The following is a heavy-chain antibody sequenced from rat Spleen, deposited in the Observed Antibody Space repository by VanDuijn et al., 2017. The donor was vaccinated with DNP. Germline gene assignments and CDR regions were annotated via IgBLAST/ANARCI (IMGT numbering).Heavy chain of an antibody. V-gene: IGHV2-34*01. CDR2: VWFDEDT. J-gene: IGHJ2*01. D-gene: IGHD1-3*01. CDR1: GFSLTSFS. CDR3: ARENYGSYLDY. Sequence: QVQLKESGPGLVQPSETLSLTCTVSGFSLTSFSVSWVRQPSEKGPEWMGKVWFDEDTAYNSALKSRLSISRDTSKNQVFLTMNSLQTDDAGTYYCARENYGSYLDYWGQGVMVTVSS.